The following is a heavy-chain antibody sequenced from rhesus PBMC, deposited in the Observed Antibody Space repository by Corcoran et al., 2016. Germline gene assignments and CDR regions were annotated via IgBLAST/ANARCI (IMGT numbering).Heavy chain of an antibody. J-gene: IGHJ4*01. V-gene: IGHV1-111*02. CDR1: GYTFTDYY. D-gene: IGHD2-39*01. CDR3: ATDLPLGD. Sequence: EVQLVQSGAEVKKPGASVKISCKASGYTFTDYYLHWVRQAPGKGLEWMGRVDPEDGEAIHAQKFQDRATISADTSTDTAYMELSSLRSEYTAVYYCATDLPLGDWGQGVLVTVSS. CDR2: VDPEDGEA.